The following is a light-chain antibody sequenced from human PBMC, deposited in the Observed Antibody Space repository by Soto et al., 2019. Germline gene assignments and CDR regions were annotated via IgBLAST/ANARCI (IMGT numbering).Light chain of an antibody. CDR3: QQYGTSPLT. J-gene: IGKJ3*01. CDR2: GVS. Sequence: EIVMTQSPATLSVSPGERATLSCRASQSVSSNLAWYQQKPGQAPRLLIYGVSSRATGIPDRFSGSGSGTDFTLTISRLEPEDFAVYYCQQYGTSPLTFGPGTKVDI. CDR1: QSVSSN. V-gene: IGKV3-20*01.